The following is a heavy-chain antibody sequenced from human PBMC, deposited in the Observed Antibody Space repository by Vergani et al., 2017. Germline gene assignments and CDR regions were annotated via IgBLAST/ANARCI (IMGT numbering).Heavy chain of an antibody. CDR1: GASIRSSNYY. J-gene: IGHJ5*02. V-gene: IGHV4-39*01. CDR2: ICYSGST. Sequence: QLQLQESGPGLVKPSATLSLPCSFSGASIRSSNYYWAWIRHPPGKGLEWIASICYSGSTYYNPSLKSRVTISVDTSKNQFSLKLSSVTAADTAVYFCARHSTVEWLVKLGWIDPWGQGILVTVSS. D-gene: IGHD6-19*01. CDR3: ARHSTVEWLVKLGWIDP.